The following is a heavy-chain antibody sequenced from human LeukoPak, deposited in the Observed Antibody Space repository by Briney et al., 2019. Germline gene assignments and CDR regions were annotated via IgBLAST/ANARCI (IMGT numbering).Heavy chain of an antibody. D-gene: IGHD3-3*01. J-gene: IGHJ4*02. V-gene: IGHV1-18*01. CDR2: ISIYNGNT. CDR3: ARGSTSYDFWSGYYLSSYFDY. Sequence: ASVKVSCKASGYTFTNYGISWVRQAPGQGLEWMGWISIYNGNTDYAQKLRGRVTMTTDTSTSTAYMELRSLRSDDTAVYYCARGSTSYDFWSGYYLSSYFDYWGQGTLVTVSS. CDR1: GYTFTNYG.